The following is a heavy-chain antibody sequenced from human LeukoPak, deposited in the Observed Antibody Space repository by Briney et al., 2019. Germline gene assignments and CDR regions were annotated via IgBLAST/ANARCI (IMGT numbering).Heavy chain of an antibody. CDR2: ITSSSSYI. J-gene: IGHJ5*02. D-gene: IGHD4-11*01. CDR3: ARDLTVTSTCWFDR. V-gene: IGHV3-21*01. Sequence: GGSLRLSCAVSGFTFSSYSMNWVRQAPGKGLEWVSSITSSSSYIYYADSVKGRFTISRDNAKNSLYLQMNSLRAEDTAVYYCARDLTVTSTCWFDRWGQGTLITVSS. CDR1: GFTFSSYS.